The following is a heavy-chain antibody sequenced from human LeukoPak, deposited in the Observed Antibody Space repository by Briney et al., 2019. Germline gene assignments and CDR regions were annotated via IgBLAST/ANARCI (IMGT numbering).Heavy chain of an antibody. J-gene: IGHJ4*02. CDR2: ISTSSSTI. CDR3: ARLSGEFSGSFSRGVDY. CDR1: GFTFSNYN. V-gene: IGHV3-48*01. Sequence: GGSLRLSCAASGFTFSNYNMNWVRQAPGKGLEWVSYISTSSSTIYYADSVKGRFSISRDNAKNSLYLQMNSLRAEDTAVYYCARLSGEFSGSFSRGVDYWGQGTLVTVSS. D-gene: IGHD1-26*01.